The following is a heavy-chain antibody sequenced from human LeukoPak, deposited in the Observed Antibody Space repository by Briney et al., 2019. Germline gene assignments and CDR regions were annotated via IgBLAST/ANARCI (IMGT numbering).Heavy chain of an antibody. V-gene: IGHV3-30*18. CDR2: ISYDGSNK. J-gene: IGHJ3*02. CDR3: AKARVGAVWSVVAGTLSAFDI. D-gene: IGHD6-19*01. CDR1: GFTFSSYG. Sequence: LPGGSLRLSCAASGFTFSSYGMHWVRQAPGKGLEWVAVISYDGSNKYYADSVKGRFTISRDNSKNTLYLQMNSLRAEDTAVYYCAKARVGAVWSVVAGTLSAFDIWGQGTMVTVSS.